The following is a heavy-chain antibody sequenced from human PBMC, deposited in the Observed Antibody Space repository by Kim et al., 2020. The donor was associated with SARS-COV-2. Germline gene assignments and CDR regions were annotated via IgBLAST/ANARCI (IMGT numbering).Heavy chain of an antibody. D-gene: IGHD3-10*01. J-gene: IGHJ5*02. Sequence: GGSLRLSCVASGFTFSDYYMSWIRQAPGKGLEWVSYISTNSSHTDYADSVKGRFTISRDNAENSVYLQMNSLRAEDTAVYYCARDYYGSGSYGQFDPWGQGTLVTVSS. V-gene: IGHV3-11*06. CDR1: GFTFSDYY. CDR3: ARDYYGSGSYGQFDP. CDR2: ISTNSSHT.